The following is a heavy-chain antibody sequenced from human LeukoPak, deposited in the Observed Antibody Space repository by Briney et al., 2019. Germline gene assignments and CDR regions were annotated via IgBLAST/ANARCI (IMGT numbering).Heavy chain of an antibody. CDR2: ISGSGGST. D-gene: IGHD3-3*01. CDR3: AKDTNYDFWSGPSLFTSDY. J-gene: IGHJ4*02. Sequence: GGSLRLSCAASGFTFSSYAMSWVRQAPGKGLEWVSAISGSGGSTYYADSVKGRFTISRDNSKNTLYLQMNSLRAEDTAVYYCAKDTNYDFWSGPSLFTSDYWGQGTLVTVSS. CDR1: GFTFSSYA. V-gene: IGHV3-23*01.